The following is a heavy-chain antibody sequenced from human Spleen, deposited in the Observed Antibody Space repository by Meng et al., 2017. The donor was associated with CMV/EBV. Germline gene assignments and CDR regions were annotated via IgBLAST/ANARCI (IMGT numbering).Heavy chain of an antibody. CDR3: ARAGGRVFGVVVYWFDP. CDR1: TFTSYD. Sequence: TFTSYDINWVRQATGQGLEWMGWMNPNSGNTGYAQKFQGRVTMTRNTSISTAYMELSSLRSEDTAVYYCARAGGRVFGVVVYWFDPWGQGTLVTVSS. CDR2: MNPNSGNT. V-gene: IGHV1-8*01. J-gene: IGHJ5*02. D-gene: IGHD3-3*01.